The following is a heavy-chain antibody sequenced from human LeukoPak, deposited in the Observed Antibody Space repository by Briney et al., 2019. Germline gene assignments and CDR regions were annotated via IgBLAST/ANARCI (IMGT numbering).Heavy chain of an antibody. CDR3: ATGTEKTSAFDI. D-gene: IGHD2-2*01. J-gene: IGHJ3*02. Sequence: ASVKVSCRVSGYTLTELSMHWVRQAPGKGLEWMGGFDPEDGETIYAQKFQGRVTMTEDTSTDTAYMELSSLRSEDTAVYYCATGTEKTSAFDIWGQGTMVTVSS. CDR1: GYTLTELS. CDR2: FDPEDGET. V-gene: IGHV1-24*01.